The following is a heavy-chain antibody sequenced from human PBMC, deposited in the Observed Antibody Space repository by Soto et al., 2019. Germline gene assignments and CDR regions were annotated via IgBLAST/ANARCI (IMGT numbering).Heavy chain of an antibody. CDR3: AHRRHVYGEAAAGTRWFDP. D-gene: IGHD6-13*01. V-gene: IGHV2-5*02. Sequence: QITLKESGPTLVKPTQTLTLTCTFSGFSLSTSGVGVGWIRQPPGKALEWLALIYWDDDKRYSPSLKSRLTITKDNSKNQVVLTVTNMDPVDTATYYCAHRRHVYGEAAAGTRWFDPWGQGTLVTVSS. J-gene: IGHJ5*02. CDR2: IYWDDDK. CDR1: GFSLSTSGVG.